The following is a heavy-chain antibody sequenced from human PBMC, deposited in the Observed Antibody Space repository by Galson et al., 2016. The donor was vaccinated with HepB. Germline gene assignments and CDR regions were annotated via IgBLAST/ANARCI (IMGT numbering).Heavy chain of an antibody. D-gene: IGHD4-17*01. J-gene: IGHJ4*02. CDR2: IYYSGST. Sequence: SETLSLTCTVFGGSISSRSYYWGWIRQPPGKGLEWIGSIYYSGSTYYNPSLKSRVTLSVDTSKNQFSLKLSSVTAADTAVYFCARHRTDGDYFDYWGQGTLVTVSS. V-gene: IGHV4-39*01. CDR1: GGSISSRSYY. CDR3: ARHRTDGDYFDY.